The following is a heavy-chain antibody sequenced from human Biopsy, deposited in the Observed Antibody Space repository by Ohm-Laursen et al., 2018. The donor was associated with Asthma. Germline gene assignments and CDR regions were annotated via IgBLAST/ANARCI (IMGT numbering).Heavy chain of an antibody. Sequence: FLRLSCSASGFTVSRDHMFWVRQAPGKGLEWVSVIYSGGTSHTADSVRGRFTISRDFSKNTLHLQMHSLRVEDTAVYYCARGDSSNWSHYYFDYWGQGTLVTVSS. D-gene: IGHD3-22*01. V-gene: IGHV3-53*01. CDR3: ARGDSSNWSHYYFDY. CDR1: GFTVSRDH. CDR2: IYSGGTS. J-gene: IGHJ4*02.